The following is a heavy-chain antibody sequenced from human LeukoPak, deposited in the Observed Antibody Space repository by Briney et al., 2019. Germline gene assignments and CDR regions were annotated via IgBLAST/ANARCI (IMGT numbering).Heavy chain of an antibody. V-gene: IGHV4-39*01. CDR1: GGSISSSSYY. CDR3: ARTGYSSSWHY. CDR2: IYYSGST. D-gene: IGHD6-13*01. Sequence: SEXLSLTCTVSGGSISSSSYYWGWIRQPPGKGLEWIGSIYYSGSTYDNPSLKSRVTISVDTSKKQLSLKLSSVTAADTAVYYCARTGYSSSWHYWGQGTLVIVSS. J-gene: IGHJ4*02.